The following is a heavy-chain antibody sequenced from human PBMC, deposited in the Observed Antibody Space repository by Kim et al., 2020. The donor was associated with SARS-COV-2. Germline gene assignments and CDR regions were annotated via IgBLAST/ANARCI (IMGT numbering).Heavy chain of an antibody. CDR2: IYSDGST. Sequence: GGSLRLSCVGSGFAVNSSPMSWVRQAPGEGLKWLAVIYSDGSTFYADPLRGKLVISRDDSTNTLFLQINSLRADDSAVYYFARDPRSTIAVAGPEYF. D-gene: IGHD6-19*01. CDR3: ARDPRSTIAVAGPEYF. J-gene: IGHJ1*01. V-gene: IGHV3-66*01. CDR1: GFAVNSSP.